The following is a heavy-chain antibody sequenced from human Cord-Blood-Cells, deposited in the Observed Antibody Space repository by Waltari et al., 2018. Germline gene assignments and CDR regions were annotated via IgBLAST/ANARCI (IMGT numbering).Heavy chain of an antibody. V-gene: IGHV4-4*07. CDR2: IYTSGST. Sequence: QAQLQASGPGLVKPSEPLSLTCAVSGCSLSSSYWSWIRQPAGTGLEWIGRIYTSGSTNYNPSLKSRVTMSVDTSKNQFSLKLSSVTAADTAVYYCARDPTWSDAFDIWGQGTMVTVSS. J-gene: IGHJ3*02. D-gene: IGHD2-8*02. CDR1: GCSLSSSY. CDR3: ARDPTWSDAFDI.